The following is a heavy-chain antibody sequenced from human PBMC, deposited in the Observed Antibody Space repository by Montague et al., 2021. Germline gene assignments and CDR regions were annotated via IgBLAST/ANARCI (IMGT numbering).Heavy chain of an antibody. J-gene: IGHJ4*02. V-gene: IGHV4-34*01. CDR3: TRGEVAVTGIDY. D-gene: IGHD6-19*01. CDR2: ISHTGST. CDR1: GGSLSGYI. Sequence: SETLSLTCAVYGGSLSGYIWNWIRQPPGRDLEWIGQISHTGSTSYNPSLKSRVTMSVDTSENHVSLRLSSVTAAVTAVYYCTRGEVAVTGIDYWGQGALVTVSS.